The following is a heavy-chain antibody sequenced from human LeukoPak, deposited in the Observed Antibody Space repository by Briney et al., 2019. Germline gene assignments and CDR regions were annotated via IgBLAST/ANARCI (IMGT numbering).Heavy chain of an antibody. D-gene: IGHD3-22*01. V-gene: IGHV3-48*03. CDR3: AREAGAPGYFFDY. Sequence: GGSLRLSCSASGFTFSGYEMIWVRQAPGKGLEWLSYISTSGSTRYYADSVKGRFTISRDDAKDSLFLQMNSLSAEDTAVYYCAREAGAPGYFFDYWGQGTLVTVSS. J-gene: IGHJ4*02. CDR2: ISTSGSTR. CDR1: GFTFSGYE.